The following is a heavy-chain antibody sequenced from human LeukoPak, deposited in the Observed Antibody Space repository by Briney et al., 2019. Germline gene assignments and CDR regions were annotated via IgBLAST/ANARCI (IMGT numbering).Heavy chain of an antibody. CDR2: IYYSGST. D-gene: IGHD4-17*01. Sequence: SETLSLTCTVSGGSISSYYWSWIRQPPGKGLEWLGYIYYSGSTNYNPSLKSRVTISVDTSKNQFSLKLSSVIAADTAVYYCAGDLTVTTSAVVDDYWGQGTLVTVSS. J-gene: IGHJ4*02. V-gene: IGHV4-59*01. CDR1: GGSISSYY. CDR3: AGDLTVTTSAVVDDY.